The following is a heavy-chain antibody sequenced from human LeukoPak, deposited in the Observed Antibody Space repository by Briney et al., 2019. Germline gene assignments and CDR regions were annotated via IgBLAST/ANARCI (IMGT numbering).Heavy chain of an antibody. CDR1: GYSFTSNW. J-gene: IGHJ4*01. D-gene: IGHD2-2*01. CDR2: IYPGDSDT. CDR3: ARGFRDGKGHCSSSNGYFPEY. V-gene: IGHV5-51*01. Sequence: GESLKISCKGSGYSFTSNWIGWVRQMPGEGLEWMGIIYPGDSDTAYSPSFQGQVTISADNSISTAYLQWSSLKASDSAMYYCARGFRDGKGHCSSSNGYFPEYWGQGTLVTVSS.